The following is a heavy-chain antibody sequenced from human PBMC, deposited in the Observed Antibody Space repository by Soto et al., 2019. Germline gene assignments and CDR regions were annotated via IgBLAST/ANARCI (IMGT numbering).Heavy chain of an antibody. CDR3: ARDLAKGGGSAGFDY. V-gene: IGHV1-2*02. CDR2: INPNSGGT. J-gene: IGHJ4*02. D-gene: IGHD2-15*01. CDR1: GYTFTGYY. Sequence: ASVKVSCKASGYTFTGYYIHWVRQAPGQGLEWMGWINPNSGGTKYPQKFQGRVTMTRDTSIRTVYMSPTGQKSDDTAVYFCARDLAKGGGSAGFDYWGQGTLVTVSS.